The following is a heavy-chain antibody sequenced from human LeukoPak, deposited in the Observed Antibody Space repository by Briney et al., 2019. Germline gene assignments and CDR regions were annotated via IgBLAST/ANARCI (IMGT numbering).Heavy chain of an antibody. CDR3: ATYTERGWVGAHDY. V-gene: IGHV1-24*01. J-gene: IGHJ4*02. CDR2: FDPEDGET. D-gene: IGHD1-26*01. Sequence: ASVKVSCKVSGYTLTELSMHWMRQAPGKGLEWMGGFDPEDGETIYAQKFQGRVTMTEDTSTDTAYMELSSLRSEDTAVYYCATYTERGWVGAHDYWGQGTLVTVSS. CDR1: GYTLTELS.